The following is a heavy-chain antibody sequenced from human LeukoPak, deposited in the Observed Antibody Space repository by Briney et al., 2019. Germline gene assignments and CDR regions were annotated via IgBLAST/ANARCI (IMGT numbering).Heavy chain of an antibody. CDR3: ARGEYLRSRSGYPYYFCAMVV. D-gene: IGHD3-3*01. V-gene: IGHV3-30-3*01. Sequence: PGGSLRRSCADSGFTFSSFAMHRLRQAPGQGLEWVAVISCDGSKEYYADSVKGRFTITRDKSKNTLYLKMNSLRAEDTAMYYCARGEYLRSRSGYPYYFCAMVVWGEGTPVTVSS. J-gene: IGHJ6*04. CDR1: GFTFSSFA. CDR2: ISCDGSKE.